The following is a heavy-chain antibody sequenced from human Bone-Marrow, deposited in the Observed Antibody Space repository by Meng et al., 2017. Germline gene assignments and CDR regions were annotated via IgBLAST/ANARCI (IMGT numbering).Heavy chain of an antibody. Sequence: QVQLQQWGEGLLKPSGTLSPTCVVSGGSFRDYYWSWLRQPPGKGLECVGEINHSGSTNYNPSLESRATISVDTSQNNLSLKLSSVTAADSAVYYCARGPTTMAHDFDYWGQGTLVTVSS. D-gene: IGHD4-11*01. J-gene: IGHJ4*02. CDR2: INHSGST. V-gene: IGHV4-34*01. CDR3: ARGPTTMAHDFDY. CDR1: GGSFRDYY.